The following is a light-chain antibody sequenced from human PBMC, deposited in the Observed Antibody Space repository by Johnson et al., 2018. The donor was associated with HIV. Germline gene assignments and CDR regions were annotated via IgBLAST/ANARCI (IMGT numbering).Light chain of an antibody. CDR2: ENN. CDR1: SSNIGNNY. Sequence: QSVLTQPPSVSAAPGQKVTISCSGSSSNIGNNYVSWYQQLPGTAPKLLIYENNKRPSRIPARFSGSKSGTSATLGITGLQTVDEADYYCATWDTSPGAQYVFGSGTKVTVL. J-gene: IGLJ1*01. CDR3: ATWDTSPGAQYV. V-gene: IGLV1-51*02.